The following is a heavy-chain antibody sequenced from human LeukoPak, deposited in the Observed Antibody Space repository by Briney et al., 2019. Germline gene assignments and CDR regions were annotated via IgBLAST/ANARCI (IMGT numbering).Heavy chain of an antibody. V-gene: IGHV1-18*01. Sequence: ASVKVSCKASGYTFTSYGISWVRQAPGQGLEWMGWISAYNGNTNYVQKLQGRVTMTTDTSTSTAYMELRSLRSDDTAVYYCARDPETVPYGSGTDYWGQGTLVTVSS. D-gene: IGHD3-10*01. J-gene: IGHJ4*02. CDR1: GYTFTSYG. CDR3: ARDPETVPYGSGTDY. CDR2: ISAYNGNT.